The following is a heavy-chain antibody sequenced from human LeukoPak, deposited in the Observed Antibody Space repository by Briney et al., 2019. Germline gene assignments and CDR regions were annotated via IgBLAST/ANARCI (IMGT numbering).Heavy chain of an antibody. D-gene: IGHD1/OR15-1a*01. CDR2: ISSSGSTI. CDR3: ARVNSRWNNAFDI. J-gene: IGHJ3*02. CDR1: GFTFSDYY. Sequence: PGGSLRLSCAASGFTFSDYYMSWIRQAPGKGLEWVSYISSSGSTIYYADSVKGRFTISRDNAKNSLYLQMNSLRAEDTAVYYCARVNSRWNNAFDIWGQGTMVTVSS. V-gene: IGHV3-11*01.